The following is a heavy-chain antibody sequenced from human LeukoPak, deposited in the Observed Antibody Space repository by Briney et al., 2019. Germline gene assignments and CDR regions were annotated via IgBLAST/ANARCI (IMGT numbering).Heavy chain of an antibody. Sequence: GGSLRLSCAASGFTFSGFAMSWVRRTPGKGLEWVSVIYSGGSTYYADSVKGRFTITRHNSKNTLYLQMNSLRAEDTAVYYCARALGLYYAYYYGMDVWGQGTTVTVSS. CDR1: GFTFSGFA. V-gene: IGHV3-53*04. J-gene: IGHJ6*02. CDR3: ARALGLYYAYYYGMDV. D-gene: IGHD3-10*01. CDR2: IYSGGST.